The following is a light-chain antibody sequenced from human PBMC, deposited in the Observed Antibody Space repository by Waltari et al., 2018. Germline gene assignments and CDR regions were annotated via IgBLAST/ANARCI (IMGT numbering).Light chain of an antibody. Sequence: DIKMTQSPSSVSAYVGDNVPITCRASQDIRNQLTWYQQKPGQDPKFLIYDASTLESGVPSRFSGSGSGTDFTLTVRSLQPEDFATYYCQETNTFPITFGQGTRLEIK. J-gene: IGKJ5*01. CDR2: DAS. CDR1: QDIRNQ. CDR3: QETNTFPIT. V-gene: IGKV1D-12*01.